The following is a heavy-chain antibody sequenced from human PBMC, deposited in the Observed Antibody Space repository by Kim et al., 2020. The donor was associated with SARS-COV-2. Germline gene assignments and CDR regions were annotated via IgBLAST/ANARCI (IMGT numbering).Heavy chain of an antibody. CDR1: GFTFGDYA. CDR2: ISWNSGSI. Sequence: GGSLRLSCAASGFTFGDYAMHWVRQAPGKGLEWVSGISWNSGSIGYADSVKGRFTISRDNAKNSLYLQMNSLRAEDTALYYCAKDYSSSISVDEYFDYWGQGTLVTVSS. CDR3: AKDYSSSISVDEYFDY. J-gene: IGHJ4*02. V-gene: IGHV3-9*01. D-gene: IGHD6-6*01.